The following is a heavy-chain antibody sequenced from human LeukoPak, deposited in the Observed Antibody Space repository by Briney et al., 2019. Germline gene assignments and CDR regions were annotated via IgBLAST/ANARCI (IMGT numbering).Heavy chain of an antibody. V-gene: IGHV1-2*02. CDR3: ARGERYYYDSSGYLYFDY. D-gene: IGHD3-22*01. J-gene: IGHJ4*02. CDR2: INPNSGGT. Sequence: GASAKVSCKASGYTFTGYYMHWVRQAPGQGLEWMGWINPNSGGTNYAQKFQGRVTMTRDTSISTAYMELSRLRSDDTVVYYRARGERYYYDSSGYLYFDYWGQGTLVTVSS. CDR1: GYTFTGYY.